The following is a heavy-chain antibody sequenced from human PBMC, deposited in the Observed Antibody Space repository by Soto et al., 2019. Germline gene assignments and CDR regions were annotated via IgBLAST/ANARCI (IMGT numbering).Heavy chain of an antibody. Sequence: EVQLVESGGDLVQPVGSLRLSCAASGFTFSDHYMDWVRQAPGKGLEWVGRIRNKANSYSTEYAASVKGRFTISRDDSKDSLYLQMNILKSEDTAVYHCTRRPLGGGMDFWGQGTTVTVSS. CDR3: TRRPLGGGMDF. CDR1: GFTFSDHY. V-gene: IGHV3-72*01. D-gene: IGHD7-27*01. CDR2: IRNKANSYST. J-gene: IGHJ6*02.